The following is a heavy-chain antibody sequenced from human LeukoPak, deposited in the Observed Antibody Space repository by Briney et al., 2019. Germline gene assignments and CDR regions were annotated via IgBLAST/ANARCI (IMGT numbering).Heavy chain of an antibody. D-gene: IGHD5-12*01. CDR1: GFTFDDYA. CDR3: AKGSGTIDY. CDR2: ISWNSGSI. V-gene: IGHV3-9*01. Sequence: PGRSLRLSCAASGFTFDDYAMHWVRQAPGKGLEWVSGISWNSGSIGYADSVKGRFTISRDNAKNSLYLQMNSLRAEDTALYYCAKGSGTIDYWGQGTLVTVSS. J-gene: IGHJ4*02.